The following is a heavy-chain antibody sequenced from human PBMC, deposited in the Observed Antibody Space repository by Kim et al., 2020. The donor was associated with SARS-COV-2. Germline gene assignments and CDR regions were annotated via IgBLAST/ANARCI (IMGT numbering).Heavy chain of an antibody. V-gene: IGHV3-30*18. CDR3: AKSPSSTSFY. CDR2: ISYDGSNK. D-gene: IGHD2-2*01. CDR1: GFTFSSYG. J-gene: IGHJ4*02. Sequence: GGSLRLSCAASGFTFSSYGMHWVRQAPGKGLEWVAVISYDGSNKYYADSVKGRFTISRDNSKNTLYLQMNSLRAEDTAVYYCAKSPSSTSFYWGQGTLVTVSS.